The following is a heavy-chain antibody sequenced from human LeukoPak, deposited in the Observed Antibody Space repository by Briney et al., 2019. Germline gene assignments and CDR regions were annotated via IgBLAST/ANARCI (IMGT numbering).Heavy chain of an antibody. V-gene: IGHV4-34*01. Sequence: SETLSLTCAVYGGSFSGYYWSWIRQPPGKGLEWIGEINHSGSTNYNPSLKSRVTISVDTSKNQFSLKLSSVTAADTAVYYCARRDTRPPLGWVYFDYWGQGTLVTVSS. CDR1: GGSFSGYY. CDR3: ARRDTRPPLGWVYFDY. D-gene: IGHD3-16*01. CDR2: INHSGST. J-gene: IGHJ4*02.